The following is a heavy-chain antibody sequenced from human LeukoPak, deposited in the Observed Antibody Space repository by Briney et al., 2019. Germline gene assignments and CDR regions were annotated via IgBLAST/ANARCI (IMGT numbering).Heavy chain of an antibody. D-gene: IGHD6-19*01. CDR3: ARDGGFPVAGKTHDPFHI. CDR1: GFTFRSYG. Sequence: GGSLRLSCAASGFTFRSYGMHWVRQAPGKGLEWVAVIWYDGSNKYYVDSVKGRFTISRDNSKNTLYLQMNSLKVEDTAVYYCARDGGFPVAGKTHDPFHIWGQGTMVTVSS. CDR2: IWYDGSNK. V-gene: IGHV3-33*01. J-gene: IGHJ3*02.